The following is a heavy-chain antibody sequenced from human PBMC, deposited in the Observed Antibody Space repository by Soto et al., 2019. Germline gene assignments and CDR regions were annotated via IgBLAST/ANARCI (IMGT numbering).Heavy chain of an antibody. J-gene: IGHJ4*02. CDR3: ARDFRGGYYDSSGYFDY. CDR1: GFTFSSYS. Sequence: PGGSLGLSCASSGFTFSSYSMSWVRHAPGKGLEWVSSISSSSSYIYYADSVKGRFTISRDNAKNSLYLQMNSLRAEDTAVYYCARDFRGGYYDSSGYFDYWGQGTLVTVSS. V-gene: IGHV3-21*01. D-gene: IGHD3-22*01. CDR2: ISSSSSYI.